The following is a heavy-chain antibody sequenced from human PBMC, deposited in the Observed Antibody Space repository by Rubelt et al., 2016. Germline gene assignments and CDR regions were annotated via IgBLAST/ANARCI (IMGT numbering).Heavy chain of an antibody. V-gene: IGHV4-4*02. D-gene: IGHD1-26*01. Sequence: QVQLQQWGAGVLKPSETLSLTCDVSGDSLSSFTLWNWLRQPPGKGLEWIGEIHRSGTTTYNPSLKSRVTMSVDTPRNQLARRRNSVTAADTAIYYCVRVKRLSGSYYGDTFDIWGQGTMVTVSS. CDR2: IHRSGTT. J-gene: IGHJ3*02. CDR3: VRVKRLSGSYYGDTFDI. CDR1: GDSLSSFTL.